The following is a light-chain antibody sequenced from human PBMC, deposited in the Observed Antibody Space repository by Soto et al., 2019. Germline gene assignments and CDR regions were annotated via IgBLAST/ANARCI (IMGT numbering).Light chain of an antibody. CDR1: QSISNW. Sequence: DIQMTQSPSTLSASVGDRVTITCRASQSISNWLAWYQQKPGKAPKLLICDASNLEPGVPSRFSGSGSGTDFTFTISSLQPEDIATYYCQQYDHLPFTFGPGTKVDIK. CDR2: DAS. CDR3: QQYDHLPFT. J-gene: IGKJ3*01. V-gene: IGKV1-33*01.